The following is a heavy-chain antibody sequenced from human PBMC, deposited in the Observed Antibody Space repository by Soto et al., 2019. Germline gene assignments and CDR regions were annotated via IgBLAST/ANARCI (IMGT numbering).Heavy chain of an antibody. D-gene: IGHD2-8*02. J-gene: IGHJ1*01. V-gene: IGHV1-8*01. CDR2: MNPNSGDT. Sequence: ASVKVSCKASGDTFTNYETIWVRKATGRGLEWVGWMNPNSGDTVYAEKFQGRVTLTRDTSISTAYMELSSLRYEDTAVYFCSDTDEAWGQGTLVTVSS. CDR3: SDTDEA. CDR1: GDTFTNYE.